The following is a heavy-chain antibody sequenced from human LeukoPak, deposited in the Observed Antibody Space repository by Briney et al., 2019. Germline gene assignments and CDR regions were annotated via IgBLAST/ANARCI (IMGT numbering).Heavy chain of an antibody. V-gene: IGHV4-39*07. J-gene: IGHJ4*02. CDR2: IYYTGST. Sequence: SETLSLTCTVSGGSINNSSYYWGWIRQPPGRGLEWIGTIYYTGSTYYNPSLKSRVTMSLETSKNQFSLNLGSVTAADTAVYYCAILWWLVDHWGQGTLVTVSS. D-gene: IGHD5-12*01. CDR1: GGSINNSSYY. CDR3: AILWWLVDH.